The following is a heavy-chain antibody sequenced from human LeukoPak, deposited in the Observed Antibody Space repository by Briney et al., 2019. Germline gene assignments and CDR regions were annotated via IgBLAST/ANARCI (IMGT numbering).Heavy chain of an antibody. CDR3: ARGPDGFFWSGYWF. D-gene: IGHD3-3*01. Sequence: SVKVSCKASGGTFSSYAISWVRQAPGQGLEWMGGIIPIFGTANYAQKFQGRVTITTDESTSTAYMELSSLRSEDTAVYYCARGPDGFFWSGYWFWGQGTLVTVSS. CDR1: GGTFSSYA. J-gene: IGHJ4*02. V-gene: IGHV1-69*05. CDR2: IIPIFGTA.